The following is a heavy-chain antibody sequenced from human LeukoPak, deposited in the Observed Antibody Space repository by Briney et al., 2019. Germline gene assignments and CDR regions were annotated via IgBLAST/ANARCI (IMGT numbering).Heavy chain of an antibody. J-gene: IGHJ4*02. CDR3: TRGVSEKQAQYSSSWYFFGY. V-gene: IGHV3-74*01. D-gene: IGHD6-13*01. Sequence: GGFLRLSCAASGFTFSSYWMHWVRQAPGKGLVWVSRINSDGSSTSYADSVKGRFTISRDNAKNSLYLQMNSLKTEDTAVYYCTRGVSEKQAQYSSSWYFFGYWGQGTLVTVSS. CDR1: GFTFSSYW. CDR2: INSDGSST.